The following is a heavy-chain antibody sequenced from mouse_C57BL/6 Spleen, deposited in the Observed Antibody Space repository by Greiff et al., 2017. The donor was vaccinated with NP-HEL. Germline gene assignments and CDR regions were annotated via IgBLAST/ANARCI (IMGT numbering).Heavy chain of an antibody. CDR1: GYSITSGYY. D-gene: IGHD3-2*02. V-gene: IGHV3-6*01. CDR2: ISYADSN. CDR3: ASLDSSGPYYYAMDY. J-gene: IGHJ4*01. Sequence: VHLKESGPGLVQPSQSLSLTCSVTGYSITSGYYWNWLRHFPGNQLEWMVYISYADSNNYNPSLKNRIPITRDTSKNQFFLKLNSVTTEDTATYYCASLDSSGPYYYAMDYWGQGTSVTVSS.